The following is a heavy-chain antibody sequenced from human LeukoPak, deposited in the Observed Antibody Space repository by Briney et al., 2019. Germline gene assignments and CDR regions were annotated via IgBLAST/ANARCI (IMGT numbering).Heavy chain of an antibody. Sequence: GASVKVSCKASGYTFTGYYMHWVRQAPGQGLEWLGWINPNSGGTNYAQKFQGRVTMTRDTSISTAYMELSRLRSDDTAVYYCARGPYDSSGYYYRPESYFDYWGQGTLVTVSS. CDR1: GYTFTGYY. CDR2: INPNSGGT. V-gene: IGHV1-2*02. J-gene: IGHJ4*02. CDR3: ARGPYDSSGYYYRPESYFDY. D-gene: IGHD3-22*01.